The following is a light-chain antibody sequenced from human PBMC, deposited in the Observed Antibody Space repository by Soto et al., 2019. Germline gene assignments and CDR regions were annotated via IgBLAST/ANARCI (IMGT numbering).Light chain of an antibody. J-gene: IGLJ1*01. V-gene: IGLV2-14*01. Sequence: QSVLTQPASVSGSPGQSITISCTGTSSDVGGYNYVSWYQQHPGKAPKFMIYDVSNRPSGVSNRFSGSKSGNTASQTISGFQAEDEADYYCSSYTTGTPLYVLGSGTKVTAL. CDR2: DVS. CDR3: SSYTTGTPLYV. CDR1: SSDVGGYNY.